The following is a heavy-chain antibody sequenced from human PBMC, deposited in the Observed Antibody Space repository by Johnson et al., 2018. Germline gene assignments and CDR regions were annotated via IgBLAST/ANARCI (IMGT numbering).Heavy chain of an antibody. J-gene: IGHJ3*02. Sequence: QVQLQQWGAGLLKPSETLSLTCAVYGGSFSGYYWSWIRQPPGKGLEWIGEINHSGSTNYNPSLKSRVTISVDTSKNQFSLKLSSVTAADTAVYYYARDPLTGYDSRAGAFDIWGQGTTVTVSS. V-gene: IGHV4-34*01. D-gene: IGHD3-22*01. CDR3: ARDPLTGYDSRAGAFDI. CDR1: GGSFSGYY. CDR2: INHSGST.